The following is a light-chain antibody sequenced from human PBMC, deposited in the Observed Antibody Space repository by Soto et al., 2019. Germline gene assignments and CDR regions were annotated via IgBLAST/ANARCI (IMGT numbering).Light chain of an antibody. CDR3: QQYNSYSLFS. Sequence: DIQMTQSPSTLSASVGDRVTITCRASQNINNWLAWYQQKPGKAPKLLISKASTLQGGVPSRFSGSGSGTEYTLNISCLQPDDFATYYCQQYNSYSLFSFGPGTKVDIK. CDR1: QNINNW. V-gene: IGKV1-5*03. J-gene: IGKJ3*01. CDR2: KAS.